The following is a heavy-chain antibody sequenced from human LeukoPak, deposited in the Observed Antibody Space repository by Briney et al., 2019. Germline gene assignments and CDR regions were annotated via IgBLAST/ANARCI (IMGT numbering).Heavy chain of an antibody. CDR2: MLYSGST. D-gene: IGHD1-26*01. J-gene: IGHJ4*02. V-gene: IGHV4-59*08. CDR3: ARHISSGGTYAHFDY. Sequence: SETLSLTCTVSGASISNYYWSWIRQSPGKGLEWIGYMLYSGSTNQNPSLRSRVTVSVDTSKNQVSLKLSSVTAADTAVYYCARHISSGGTYAHFDYWGQGTLVTVSS. CDR1: GASISNYY.